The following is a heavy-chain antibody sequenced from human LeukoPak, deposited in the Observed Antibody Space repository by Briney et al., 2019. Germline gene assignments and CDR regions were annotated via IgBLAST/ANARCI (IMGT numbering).Heavy chain of an antibody. CDR3: ARRGYSYGRYYYYYYYMDV. D-gene: IGHD5-18*01. Sequence: PSETLSLTCAVYGGSFSGYYWSWIRQPPGKGLEWIGEINHSGSTNYNPSLKSRVTISVGTSKNQFSLKLSSVTAADTAVYYCARRGYSYGRYYYYYYYMDVWGKGTTVTVSS. CDR1: GGSFSGYY. CDR2: INHSGST. J-gene: IGHJ6*03. V-gene: IGHV4-34*01.